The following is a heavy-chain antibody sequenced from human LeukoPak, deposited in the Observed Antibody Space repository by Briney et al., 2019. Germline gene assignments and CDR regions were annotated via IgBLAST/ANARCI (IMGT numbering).Heavy chain of an antibody. V-gene: IGHV3-11*04. D-gene: IGHD3-22*01. CDR1: GFTFSDYY. CDR3: ARLSSGYYQQLATFDY. J-gene: IGHJ4*02. CDR2: ISNGAGTI. Sequence: PGGSLRLSCAASGFTFSDYYMSWIRQAPGKGLEWVSYISNGAGTIYYADSVEGRFTISRDNAKNSLYLQMNSLRVEDTAVYYCARLSSGYYQQLATFDYWGQGILVTVSS.